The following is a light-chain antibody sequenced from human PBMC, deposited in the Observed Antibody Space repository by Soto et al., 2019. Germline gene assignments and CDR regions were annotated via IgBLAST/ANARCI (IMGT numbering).Light chain of an antibody. V-gene: IGKV1-5*01. Sequence: DIQMTQSPSTLSSSVGDRVTITCRASESLSGRLAWYQQRPGQAPTLLIYDVSTLESGVPSRFSGTGSGTEFTLNIIGLQTDDFATYYCQKHNYYAPFGPGPKVEVK. CDR1: ESLSGR. J-gene: IGKJ1*01. CDR3: QKHNYYAP. CDR2: DVS.